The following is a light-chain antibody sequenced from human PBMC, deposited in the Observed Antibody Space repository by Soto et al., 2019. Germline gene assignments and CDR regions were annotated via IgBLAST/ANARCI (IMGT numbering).Light chain of an antibody. CDR3: QQAASFPIT. J-gene: IGKJ5*01. CDR1: QGVSTW. CDR2: TAS. Sequence: MTQTTSNLSASVGDRGTITCRASQGVSTWLAWYQQKPGKAPNLLIYTASSLQSGVPSRFSGSGSGTDFTLTINGLQPEDFATYYCQQAASFPITFGQGTRLE. V-gene: IGKV1-12*01.